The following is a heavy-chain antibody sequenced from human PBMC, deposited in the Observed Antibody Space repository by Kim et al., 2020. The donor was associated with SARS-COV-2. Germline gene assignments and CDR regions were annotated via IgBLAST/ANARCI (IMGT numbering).Heavy chain of an antibody. CDR3: AIGPPRRVGSGWYLAFDI. J-gene: IGHJ3*02. CDR1: GYTLTELS. D-gene: IGHD6-19*01. CDR2: FDPEDGET. V-gene: IGHV1-24*01. Sequence: ASVKVSCKVSGYTLTELSMHWVRQAPGKGLEWMGGFDPEDGETIYAQKFQGRVTMTEDTSTDTAYMELSSLRSEDTAVYYCAIGPPRRVGSGWYLAFDIWGQGTMVTVSS.